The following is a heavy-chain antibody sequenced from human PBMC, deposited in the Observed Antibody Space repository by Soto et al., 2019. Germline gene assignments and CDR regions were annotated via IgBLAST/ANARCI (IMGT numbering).Heavy chain of an antibody. CDR1: GGSISSHY. D-gene: IGHD3-10*01. V-gene: IGHV4-59*11. J-gene: IGHJ4*02. CDR2: IHNSGST. Sequence: NPSETLSLTCTVSGGSISSHYWSWIRQSPGKGLEWIGYIHNSGSTKYNPSLKSRVTISVDTSKNHFSLKVSPVTAADTAVYYCARGQSNYYGYYFDYWGQGTLVTVS. CDR3: ARGQSNYYGYYFDY.